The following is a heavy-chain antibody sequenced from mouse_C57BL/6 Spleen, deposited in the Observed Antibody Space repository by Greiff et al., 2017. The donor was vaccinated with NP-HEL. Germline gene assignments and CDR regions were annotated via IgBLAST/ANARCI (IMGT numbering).Heavy chain of an antibody. CDR1: GFNIKDYY. J-gene: IGHJ2*01. CDR3: AMITTGYYCDN. CDR2: IDPEDGET. D-gene: IGHD2-4*01. V-gene: IGHV14-2*01. Sequence: EVQLQQSGAELVKPGASVQLSCTASGFNIKDYYMHWVKQRTEQGLEWIGRIDPEDGETKYAPTFQGKATITADTSSITAYLQLSSLTSEYTAVCYGAMITTGYYCDNWGQGTTLTVSS.